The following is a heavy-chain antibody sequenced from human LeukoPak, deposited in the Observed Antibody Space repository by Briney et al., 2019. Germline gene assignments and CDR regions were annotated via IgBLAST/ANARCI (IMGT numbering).Heavy chain of an antibody. CDR1: GFSFITYG. Sequence: GGSLRLSCAASGFSFITYGMHWVRQAPGKGLEWVAVISYDGSNKYYADSVKGRFTISRDNSKNTLYLQMNSLRAEDTAVYYCAKVGRRWLQIASFDYWGQGTLVTVSS. CDR3: AKVGRRWLQIASFDY. CDR2: ISYDGSNK. J-gene: IGHJ4*02. V-gene: IGHV3-30*18. D-gene: IGHD5-24*01.